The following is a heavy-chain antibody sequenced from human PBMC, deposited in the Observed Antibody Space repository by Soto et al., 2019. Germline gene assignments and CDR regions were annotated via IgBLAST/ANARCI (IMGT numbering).Heavy chain of an antibody. CDR2: ISQDGSEK. Sequence: GGSLTLSCAAFGFSLRSFAMGWVRQAPGKGPEWVANISQDGSEKDCADSVKGRCTISRDNAKNSLYLQMDSLRVEDTALYYCFNVAFGYWGRGTLVTVSS. CDR3: FNVAFGY. CDR1: GFSLRSFA. J-gene: IGHJ4*02. V-gene: IGHV3-7*01.